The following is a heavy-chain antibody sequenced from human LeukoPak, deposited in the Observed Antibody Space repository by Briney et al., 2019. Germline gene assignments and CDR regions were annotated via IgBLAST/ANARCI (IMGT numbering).Heavy chain of an antibody. CDR2: IWYDGSNK. J-gene: IGHJ4*02. CDR3: AKDLRGYSYGSDVLDY. D-gene: IGHD5-18*01. CDR1: GFTFSSYG. V-gene: IGHV3-33*06. Sequence: PGRSLRLSCAASGFTFSSYGMHWVRQAPSKGLEWVAVIWYDGSNKYYADSVKGRFTISRDNSKNTLYLQMNSLRAEDTAVYYCAKDLRGYSYGSDVLDYWGQGTLVTVSS.